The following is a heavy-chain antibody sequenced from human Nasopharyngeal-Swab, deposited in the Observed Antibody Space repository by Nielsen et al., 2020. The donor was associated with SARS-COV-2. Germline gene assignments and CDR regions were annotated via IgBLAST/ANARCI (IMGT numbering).Heavy chain of an antibody. CDR2: ISGSGGST. D-gene: IGHD6-19*01. CDR1: GFTFSSYA. CDR3: AKRTWLVQYFDY. V-gene: IGHV3-23*01. Sequence: GGSLRLSCVASGFTFSSYAMSWVRQAPGKGLEWVSAISGSGGSTYYADSVKGRFTISRDNSKNTLYLQMNSLRAEDTAVYYCAKRTWLVQYFDYWGQGTLVTVSS. J-gene: IGHJ4*02.